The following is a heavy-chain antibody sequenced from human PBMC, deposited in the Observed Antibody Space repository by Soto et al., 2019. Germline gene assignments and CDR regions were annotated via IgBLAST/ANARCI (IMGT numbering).Heavy chain of an antibody. Sequence: SSETLSLTCAVSGGSISSSNWWSWVRQPPGKGLEWIGEIYHSGSTNYNPSLKSRVTISVDKSKNQFSLKLSSVTAADTAVYYCARDPYYYDSSGYYSRGGGYYGMDVWGQGTTVTVSS. J-gene: IGHJ6*02. D-gene: IGHD3-22*01. CDR1: GGSISSSNW. V-gene: IGHV4-4*02. CDR3: ARDPYYYDSSGYYSRGGGYYGMDV. CDR2: IYHSGST.